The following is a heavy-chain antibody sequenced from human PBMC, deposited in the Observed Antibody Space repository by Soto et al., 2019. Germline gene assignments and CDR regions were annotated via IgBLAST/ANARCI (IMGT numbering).Heavy chain of an antibody. J-gene: IGHJ4*02. V-gene: IGHV4-39*01. CDR3: ARSEYSSGFTIDY. D-gene: IGHD6-19*01. CDR1: GGSISSSSYY. Sequence: QLQLQESGPGLVKPSETLSLTCTVSGGSISSSSYYWGWIRQPPGKGLEWIGSIYYSGSTYYNPSLKSRVTISVDTSKNQFSLKLSSVTAADTAVYYCARSEYSSGFTIDYWGQGTLVTVSS. CDR2: IYYSGST.